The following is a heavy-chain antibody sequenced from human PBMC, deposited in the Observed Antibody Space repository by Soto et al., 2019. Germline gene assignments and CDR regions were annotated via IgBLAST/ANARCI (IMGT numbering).Heavy chain of an antibody. D-gene: IGHD6-13*01. V-gene: IGHV3-48*01. CDR2: ISSSSSTI. J-gene: IGHJ4*02. CDR1: GFTFSSYS. CDR3: ARDPVAAAGKYFDY. Sequence: EVQLVESGGGLVQPGGSLRLSCAASGFTFSSYSMNWVRQAPGKGLEWVSYISSSSSTIYYADSVKGQFTISRDNAKNSLYLQMNSLRAEDTAVYYCARDPVAAAGKYFDYWGQGTLVTVSS.